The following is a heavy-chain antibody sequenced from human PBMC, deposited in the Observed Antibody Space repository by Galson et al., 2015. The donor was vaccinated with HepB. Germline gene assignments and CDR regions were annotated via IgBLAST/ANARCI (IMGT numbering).Heavy chain of an antibody. CDR2: IKQDGSEK. J-gene: IGHJ6*02. CDR3: ARDGPYCTNGVCYSYQHYDYGMDV. V-gene: IGHV3-7*03. D-gene: IGHD2-8*01. Sequence: LRLSCAASGFTFSSYWMSWVRQAPGKGLEWVANIKQDGSEKYYVDSVKGRFTISRDNAKNSLYLQMNSLRAEDTAVYYCARDGPYCTNGVCYSYQHYDYGMDVWGQGTTVTVSS. CDR1: GFTFSSYW.